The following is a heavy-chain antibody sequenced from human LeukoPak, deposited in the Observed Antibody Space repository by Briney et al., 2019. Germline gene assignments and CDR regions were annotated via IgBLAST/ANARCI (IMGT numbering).Heavy chain of an antibody. V-gene: IGHV1-69*06. D-gene: IGHD3-16*01. Sequence: ASVKVSCKASGGTFSSYAISWVRQAPGQGLEWMGGIIPIFGTANYAQKFQGRVTMTEDTSTDTAYMELSSLRSEDTAVYYCATVRGLGYYYYGMDVWGQGTTVTVSS. CDR2: IIPIFGTA. CDR1: GGTFSSYA. J-gene: IGHJ6*02. CDR3: ATVRGLGYYYYGMDV.